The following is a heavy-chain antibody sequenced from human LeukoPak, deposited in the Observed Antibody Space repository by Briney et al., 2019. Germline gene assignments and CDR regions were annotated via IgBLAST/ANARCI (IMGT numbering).Heavy chain of an antibody. CDR2: INPDGSAK. V-gene: IGHV3-7*01. Sequence: GGSLRLSCAASGFTFSSYWMTWVRQAPGKGLEWVANINPDGSAKHCVDSVKGRFTISRDNAKNSLYLQMNSLRAEDTAVYYCARDIKRIVDTAMVNAFDIWGQGTMVTVSS. CDR3: ARDIKRIVDTAMVNAFDI. D-gene: IGHD5-18*01. J-gene: IGHJ3*02. CDR1: GFTFSSYW.